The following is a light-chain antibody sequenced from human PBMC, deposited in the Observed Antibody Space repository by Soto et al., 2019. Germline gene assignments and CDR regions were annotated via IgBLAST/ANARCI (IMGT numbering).Light chain of an antibody. V-gene: IGLV2-23*01. J-gene: IGLJ2*01. CDR3: CSYASSNTVV. CDR2: EGS. CDR1: SSDVGSYNL. Sequence: QSALTQPASVSGSPGQSITISCTGTSSDVGSYNLVSWYQQHPGKAPKLMIYEGSKRPSGVSNRFSGSKSGNTASLTISGLQAEDEDYYYCCSYASSNTVVFGGGTKVTVL.